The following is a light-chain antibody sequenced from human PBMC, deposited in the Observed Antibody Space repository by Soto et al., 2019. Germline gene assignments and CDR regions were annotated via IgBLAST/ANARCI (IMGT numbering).Light chain of an antibody. CDR2: GAL. Sequence: EIVLTQSPATLSLSPGDRATLSCGASQSVSSSYLAWFQQKPGLAPRLLIYGALSRATGIPDRFSGSGSGTDFTLTIRTLEPEDFGMYYCQTYNNGPPVPVGPGTKADIK. V-gene: IGKV3D-20*01. CDR3: QTYNNGPPVP. J-gene: IGKJ3*01. CDR1: QSVSSSY.